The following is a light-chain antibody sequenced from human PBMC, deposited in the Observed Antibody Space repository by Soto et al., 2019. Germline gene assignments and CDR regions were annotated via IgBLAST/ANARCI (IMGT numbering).Light chain of an antibody. CDR2: DAS. CDR3: QQYDNWPIT. Sequence: EIVMTQSPATLSVSPGESATLSCRASQSVSSNLAWHQQKPGQAPRILMYDASTRATGISARFSGSGSGTEFTLTISSLQSEDSAVYYCQQYDNWPITFGQGTRLEI. J-gene: IGKJ5*01. V-gene: IGKV3-15*01. CDR1: QSVSSN.